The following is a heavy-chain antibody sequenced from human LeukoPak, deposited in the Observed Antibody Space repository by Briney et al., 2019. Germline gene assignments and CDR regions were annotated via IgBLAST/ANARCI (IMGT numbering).Heavy chain of an antibody. J-gene: IGHJ4*02. V-gene: IGHV1-18*01. CDR3: AAVLDASPPEKPGIAVAGTDY. D-gene: IGHD6-19*01. Sequence: ASVKVSCKASGYPFKTYGISWVRQAPGQGLEWMGWISAYNGNTNYAQNLQGRVTMTTDTSTSTAYMELRSLRSDDTAVYYCAAVLDASPPEKPGIAVAGTDYWGQGTLVTVSS. CDR1: GYPFKTYG. CDR2: ISAYNGNT.